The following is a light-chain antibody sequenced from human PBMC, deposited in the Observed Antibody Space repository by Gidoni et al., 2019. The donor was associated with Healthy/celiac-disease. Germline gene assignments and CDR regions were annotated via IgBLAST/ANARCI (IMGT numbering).Light chain of an antibody. J-gene: IGKJ1*01. V-gene: IGKV4-1*01. CDR3: QQDYSTRT. Sequence: DIVMTQSPYSLAVSLGERATIHCKSSQSVLYSSNNKNYLAWYQKKPGQPPKLLIYWASTRESGGPDRFSGSGSGTDFTLTISSLQAEDVAVYYWQQDYSTRTFGQGTKVEIK. CDR2: WAS. CDR1: QSVLYSSNNKNY.